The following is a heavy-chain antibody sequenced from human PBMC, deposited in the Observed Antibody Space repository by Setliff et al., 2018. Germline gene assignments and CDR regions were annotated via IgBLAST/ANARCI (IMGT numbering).Heavy chain of an antibody. CDR1: GFSFNTYA. J-gene: IGHJ4*02. CDR2: ISDTALGI. V-gene: IGHV3-23*01. D-gene: IGHD6-13*01. Sequence: GGSLRLSCAASGFSFNTYAMSWVRQPPGKGLEWVSSISDTALGIYYADSVRGRFTISRDNSKKTLYLQMNSLRAEDTAVYYCVKDVVGYSSTWPKRDYFGYWGQGTLVTVSS. CDR3: VKDVVGYSSTWPKRDYFGY.